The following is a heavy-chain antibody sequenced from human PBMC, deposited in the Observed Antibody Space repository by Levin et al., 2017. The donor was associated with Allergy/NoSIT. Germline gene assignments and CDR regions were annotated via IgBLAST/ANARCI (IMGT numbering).Heavy chain of an antibody. CDR1: GFTFSTYA. V-gene: IGHV3-30-3*01. CDR2: ISYDGSNK. D-gene: IGHD2-2*01. J-gene: IGHJ6*02. CDR3: ARDRLYCSSTSCHMYYYYGMDV. Sequence: GESLKISCAGTGFTFSTYAMHWVRQAPGKGLEWVSVISYDGSNKYYADSVKGRFTISRDNAKNTLYLQMNSLRAEDTAVYYCARDRLYCSSTSCHMYYYYGMDVWGQGTTVTVSS.